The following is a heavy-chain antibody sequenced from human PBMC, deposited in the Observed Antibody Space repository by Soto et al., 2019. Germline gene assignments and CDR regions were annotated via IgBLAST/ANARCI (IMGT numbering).Heavy chain of an antibody. J-gene: IGHJ6*02. Sequence: QDLLVQSGAEVKQPGASVKVSCKASGYSFTTYGISWVRQAPGQGLEWMGWISGYNGDTNNAQKFQDRVTMTIDRSTTTAYLELRGLTSDDTAVYYCAKNGHPPYYYYGMDVWGQGTTVTVSS. CDR3: AKNGHPPYYYYGMDV. D-gene: IGHD2-8*01. CDR1: GYSFTTYG. CDR2: ISGYNGDT. V-gene: IGHV1-18*01.